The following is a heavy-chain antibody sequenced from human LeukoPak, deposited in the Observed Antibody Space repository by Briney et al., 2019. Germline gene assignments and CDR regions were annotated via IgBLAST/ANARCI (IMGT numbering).Heavy chain of an antibody. D-gene: IGHD3-3*01. Sequence: PGGSLRLSCAASGFTFSNAWMSWVRQAPGKGLEWVGRIKSKTDGGTTDYAAPVKGRFTISRDDSKNTLYLQMNSLKTEDTAVYYCTTRYDFWSGYLFDYWGQGTLVTVSS. J-gene: IGHJ4*02. CDR3: TTRYDFWSGYLFDY. CDR1: GFTFSNAW. V-gene: IGHV3-15*01. CDR2: IKSKTDGGTT.